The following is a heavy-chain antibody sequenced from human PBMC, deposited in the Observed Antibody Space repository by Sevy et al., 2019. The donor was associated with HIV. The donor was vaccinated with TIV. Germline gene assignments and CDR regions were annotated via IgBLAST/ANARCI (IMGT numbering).Heavy chain of an antibody. CDR2: ISSSSSYI. CDR3: ARDTYYYDSSGYNTYYFDY. J-gene: IGHJ4*02. V-gene: IGHV3-21*01. Sequence: GGSLRLSCAASGFTFSSYSMNWVRQAPGKGLEWVSSISSSSSYIYYADSVKGRFTISRDNAKNSLYLQMNSLRAEDTAVYYCARDTYYYDSSGYNTYYFDYWGQGTLVTVSS. CDR1: GFTFSSYS. D-gene: IGHD3-22*01.